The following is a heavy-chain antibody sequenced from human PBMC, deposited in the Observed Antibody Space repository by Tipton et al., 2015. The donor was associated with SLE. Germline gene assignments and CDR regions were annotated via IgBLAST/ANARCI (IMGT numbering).Heavy chain of an antibody. D-gene: IGHD1-7*01. V-gene: IGHV3-7*01. J-gene: IGHJ3*02. CDR2: IKQDGSEK. CDR3: ARPRNRNYNPFDI. CDR1: GFTFSSYW. Sequence: GSLRLSCAASGFTFSSYWMSWVRQAPGKGLEWVANIKQDGSEKYYVDSVKGRFTISRDNAKNSLYLQMNSLRAEDTAVYYCARPRNRNYNPFDIWGQGTMVTVSS.